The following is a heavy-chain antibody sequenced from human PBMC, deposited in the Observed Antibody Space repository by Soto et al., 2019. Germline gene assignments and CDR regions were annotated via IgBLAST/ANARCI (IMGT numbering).Heavy chain of an antibody. J-gene: IGHJ6*02. CDR1: GYTFTSYA. CDR2: INAGNGNT. V-gene: IGHV1-3*01. CDR3: ARDTLGVRVVIPRVNYGMDV. D-gene: IGHD3-3*01. Sequence: ASVKVSCKASGYTFTSYAMHWVRQAPGQRLEWMGWINAGNGNTKYSQKFQGRVTITRDTSASTAYMELGSLRSEDTAVYYCARDTLGVRVVIPRVNYGMDVWGQGTTVTVSS.